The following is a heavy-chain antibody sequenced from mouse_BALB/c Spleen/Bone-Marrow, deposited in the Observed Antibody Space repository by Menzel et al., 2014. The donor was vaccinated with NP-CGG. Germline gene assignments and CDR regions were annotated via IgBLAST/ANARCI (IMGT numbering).Heavy chain of an antibody. D-gene: IGHD2-3*01. CDR1: GFTFSSYT. CDR2: ISSGGSYT. V-gene: IGHV5-6-4*01. J-gene: IGHJ4*01. CDR3: TRDLYDGYYYYAMDY. Sequence: EVKLMESGGGLVKPGGSLKLSCAASGFTFSSYTMSWVRQTPEKRLEWVATISSGGSYTYYPDSVKGRFTISGDNAKNTLYLQMSSLKSEDTAMYYCTRDLYDGYYYYAMDYWGQGTSVTVSS.